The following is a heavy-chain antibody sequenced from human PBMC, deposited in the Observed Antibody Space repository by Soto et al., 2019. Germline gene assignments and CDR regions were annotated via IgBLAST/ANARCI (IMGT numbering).Heavy chain of an antibody. CDR3: ARGRYYDFWIGYPLTYRPHLDY. D-gene: IGHD3-3*01. CDR2: MNPNSGNT. V-gene: IGHV1-8*01. Sequence: QVQLVQSGAEVKKPGASVKVSCKASGYTFTSYDINWVRQATGQGLEWMGWMNPNSGNTGYAQKFQGRVTMTRNTSITAAYMELSSRRSEDTAVYYCARGRYYDFWIGYPLTYRPHLDYWGQGTLVTVSS. CDR1: GYTFTSYD. J-gene: IGHJ4*02.